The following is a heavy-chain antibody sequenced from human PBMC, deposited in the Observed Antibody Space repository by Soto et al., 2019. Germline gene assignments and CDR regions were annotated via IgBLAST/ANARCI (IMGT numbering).Heavy chain of an antibody. Sequence: SVKVSCKASGFTFTSSAVQWVRQARGQRLEWIGWIVVGSGNTNYAQKFQERVTITRDMSTSTAYMELSSLRSEDTAVYYCAADRGSSGYRYYFDYWGQGTLVTVSS. D-gene: IGHD3-22*01. J-gene: IGHJ4*02. V-gene: IGHV1-58*01. CDR2: IVVGSGNT. CDR3: AADRGSSGYRYYFDY. CDR1: GFTFTSSA.